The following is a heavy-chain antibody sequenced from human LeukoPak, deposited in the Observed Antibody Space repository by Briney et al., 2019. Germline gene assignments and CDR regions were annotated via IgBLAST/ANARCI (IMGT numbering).Heavy chain of an antibody. J-gene: IGHJ3*02. CDR2: ISSSSSYI. V-gene: IGHV3-21*01. D-gene: IGHD3-16*01. CDR1: GGSISSYY. CDR3: AREISLGLTLRGAFDI. Sequence: NPSETLSLTCTVSGGSISSYYWSWIRQPPGKGLEWVSSISSSSSYIYYADSVKGRFTISRDNAKNSLYLQMNSLRAEDTAVYYCAREISLGLTLRGAFDIWGQGTMVTVSS.